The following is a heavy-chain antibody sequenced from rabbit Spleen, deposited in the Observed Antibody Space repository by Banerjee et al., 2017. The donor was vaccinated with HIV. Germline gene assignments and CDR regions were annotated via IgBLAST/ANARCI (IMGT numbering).Heavy chain of an antibody. Sequence: QEQLEESGGDLVKPGASLTLTCTASGFSFSNRFYMCWVRQAPGKGLEWIACIDSGSSGDTYYASWARGRFTISKTSSTTVTLQMTSLTGADTATYFCARDEIGYGYLTLWGQGTLVTVS. J-gene: IGHJ4*01. CDR2: IDSGSSGDT. CDR3: ARDEIGYGYLTL. D-gene: IGHD6-1*01. CDR1: GFSFSNRFY. V-gene: IGHV1S45*01.